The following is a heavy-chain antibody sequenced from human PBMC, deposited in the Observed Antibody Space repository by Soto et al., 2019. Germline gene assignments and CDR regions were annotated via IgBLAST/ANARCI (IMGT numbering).Heavy chain of an antibody. CDR3: TTEAYDNSGSLAFDI. D-gene: IGHD3-22*01. V-gene: IGHV4-59*08. CDR2: IFHTGTT. J-gene: IGHJ3*02. CDR1: GGSITNPY. Sequence: SETLSLKCTVPGGSITNPYHSWLRQPPGKGLEWIGYIFHTGTTSYNPSLKSRVTLSVDTSQSQFSLKLNSVTAADTAVYYCTTEAYDNSGSLAFDIWGPGTLVT.